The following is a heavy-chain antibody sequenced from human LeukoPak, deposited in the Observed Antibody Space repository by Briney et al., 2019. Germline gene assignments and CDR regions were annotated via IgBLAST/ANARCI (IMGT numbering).Heavy chain of an antibody. CDR3: ARGFGESEYYYYGMDV. CDR2: NYYAGGT. J-gene: IGHJ6*02. D-gene: IGHD3-10*01. Sequence: SETLSLTCTVSGGSISSSSYYWGWIRQPPGRGLDWIGTNYYAGGTYYNPSLKSRVPISVDTSKNQFSLRLSSVTAADTAVYYCARGFGESEYYYYGMDVWGQGTTVTVSS. CDR1: GGSISSSSYY. V-gene: IGHV4-39*01.